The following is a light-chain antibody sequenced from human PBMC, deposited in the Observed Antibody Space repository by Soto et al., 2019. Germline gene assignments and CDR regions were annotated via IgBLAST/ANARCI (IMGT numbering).Light chain of an antibody. J-gene: IGKJ5*01. V-gene: IGKV3-15*01. CDR2: DTS. CDR3: LQDYNYPYT. CDR1: QGIGDT. Sequence: EIVMTQSPATLSVSPGEGATLSCRASQGIGDTLAWYQQKPGQTPRLLIYDTSIRATGVPARFSGSRSGAEFTLSISSLQSEDFATYYCLQDYNYPYTFGQGTRLEIK.